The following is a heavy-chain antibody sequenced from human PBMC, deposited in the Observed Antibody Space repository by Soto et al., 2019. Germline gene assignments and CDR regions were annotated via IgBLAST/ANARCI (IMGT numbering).Heavy chain of an antibody. V-gene: IGHV3-23*01. D-gene: IGHD2-8*02. CDR3: AKWLYWGFGDP. CDR1: GFTFSNYA. J-gene: IGHJ5*02. Sequence: EVQLLESGGGLVQPGGSLRLSCAASGFTFSNYAIGWVRQVPGKGLEWVSGISSSGGITYYADSVKGRFTISRDNSKNTRYLQMKSLRDEDTAVYYCAKWLYWGFGDPGGQGSLVTVSS. CDR2: ISSSGGIT.